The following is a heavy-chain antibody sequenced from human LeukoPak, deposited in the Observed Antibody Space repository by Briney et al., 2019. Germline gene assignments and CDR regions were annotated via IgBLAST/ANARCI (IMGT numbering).Heavy chain of an antibody. V-gene: IGHV4-31*03. CDR3: ARGGCSGGSCYYRGGFDP. Sequence: SETLSLTCPVSGGSISSGGYYWRWIRQHPGKGLEWIGYIYYSGSTYYNPSLKSRVTISVDTSKNQFSLKLSSVTAADTAVYYCARGGCSGGSCYYRGGFDPWGQGTLVTVSS. J-gene: IGHJ5*02. D-gene: IGHD2-15*01. CDR1: GGSISSGGYY. CDR2: IYYSGST.